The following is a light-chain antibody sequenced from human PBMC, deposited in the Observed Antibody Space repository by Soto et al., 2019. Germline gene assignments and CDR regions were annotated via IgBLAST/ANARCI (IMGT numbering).Light chain of an antibody. V-gene: IGLV2-14*01. CDR2: DVS. Sequence: QSALTQPASVSGSPGQSITISCTGTSSDVGGYNYVYWYQQHPGKAPKLMIYDVSNPPSGVSNRFAGSKSGNTASLTIAGHHAEDEADYYCSSYTSSSTLVFGGGTKLTVL. CDR1: SSDVGGYNY. J-gene: IGLJ2*01. CDR3: SSYTSSSTLV.